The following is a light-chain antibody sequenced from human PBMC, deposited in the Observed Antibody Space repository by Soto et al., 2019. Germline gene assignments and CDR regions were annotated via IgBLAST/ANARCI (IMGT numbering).Light chain of an antibody. J-gene: IGKJ2*01. Sequence: EIVLTQSPGTLSFSPGERATLSCRASQSVSSNYLDWYQQKPGQAPRILIYGASSRATGIPDRFSGSESGTEFSLTVSRLEPEDFAVFYCQQYGSSPPTFGQGTKVEIK. CDR1: QSVSSNY. CDR3: QQYGSSPPT. V-gene: IGKV3-20*01. CDR2: GAS.